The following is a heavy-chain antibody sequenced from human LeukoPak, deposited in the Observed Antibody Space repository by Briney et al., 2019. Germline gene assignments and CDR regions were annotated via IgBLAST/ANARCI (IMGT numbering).Heavy chain of an antibody. CDR2: IFGSGGSA. J-gene: IGHJ4*02. Sequence: GGSLRLSCEASGFTFGSYAMYWVRQAPGKGLEWVAGIFGSGGSAHYADSAKGRFTISRDNSKNTVYLQINSLRAEDTAVYYCGNTTTGYSSGQKPAWPVDYWGQGTLVTVSS. D-gene: IGHD6-19*01. V-gene: IGHV3-23*01. CDR1: GFTFGSYA. CDR3: GNTTTGYSSGQKPAWPVDY.